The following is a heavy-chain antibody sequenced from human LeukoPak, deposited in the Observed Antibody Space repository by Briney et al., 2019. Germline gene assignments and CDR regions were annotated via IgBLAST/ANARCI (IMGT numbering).Heavy chain of an antibody. CDR1: RFPFSSYA. CDR3: TRDMIRGVPDYIDY. D-gene: IGHD3-10*01. J-gene: IGHJ4*02. CDR2: ISAEGDIQ. Sequence: GGSLRLSCAASRFPFSSYAMSWVRQAPGKGLEWVAAISAEGDIQIYLDSVMGRFTISRDNSKSTLYLQMNSLRIEDTGFYYCTRDMIRGVPDYIDYWGQGTLVTVSS. V-gene: IGHV3-30-3*01.